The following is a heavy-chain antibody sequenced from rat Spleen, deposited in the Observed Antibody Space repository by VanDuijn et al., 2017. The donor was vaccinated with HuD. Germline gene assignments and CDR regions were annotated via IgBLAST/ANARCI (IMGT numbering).Heavy chain of an antibody. CDR3: ASRNNFDY. CDR2: IQSGGST. Sequence: QVQLKESGPGLVQPSQTLSLTCTVSGFSLTDYSVYWVRQPPGKGLEWMGRIQSGGSTDYNSALKSRLNINRDTSKSQVYLKMNSLQTEDTATYYCASRNNFDYWGQGVMVTVSS. J-gene: IGHJ2*01. V-gene: IGHV2-19*01. CDR1: GFSLTDYS.